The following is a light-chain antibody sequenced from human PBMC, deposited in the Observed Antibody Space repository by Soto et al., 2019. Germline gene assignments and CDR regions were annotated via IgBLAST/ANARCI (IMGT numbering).Light chain of an antibody. CDR1: QSVGSL. CDR3: QQYHTWPIT. V-gene: IGKV3-15*01. J-gene: IGKJ5*01. Sequence: EVVLTQSPATLSMSPGERAMVSCWASQSVGSLLAWYQQKPGQAPRLLIYGTYTRATDIPARFSGSGFGTDFALTISSLQSEDSAVYYCQQYHTWPITFGQGTRLEIK. CDR2: GTY.